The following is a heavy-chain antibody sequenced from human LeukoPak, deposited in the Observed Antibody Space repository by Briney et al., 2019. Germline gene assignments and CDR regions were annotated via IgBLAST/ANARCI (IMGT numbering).Heavy chain of an antibody. V-gene: IGHV3-30*02. CDR3: AKDYYDFWSGYPPPNWFDP. Sequence: PGGSLRLSCAASGFTFSSYGMHWVRQAPGKGLEWVAFIRYDGSNKYYADSVKGRFTISRDNSKNTLYLQMNSLRAEDTAVYYCAKDYYDFWSGYPPPNWFDPWGQGTLVTVSS. CDR2: IRYDGSNK. J-gene: IGHJ5*02. D-gene: IGHD3-3*01. CDR1: GFTFSSYG.